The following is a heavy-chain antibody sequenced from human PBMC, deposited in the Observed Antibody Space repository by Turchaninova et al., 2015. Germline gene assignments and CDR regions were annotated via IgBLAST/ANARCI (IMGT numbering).Heavy chain of an antibody. J-gene: IGHJ4*02. CDR3: ARGMYSSSWDY. CDR2: INAGNGNT. D-gene: IGHD6-13*01. Sequence: QVQLVRFGAAGKKPGSDVKVSGKAAGYTFNGYAMHWVRQGTGQRIEWMGWINAGNGNTKYSQKFQGRVTITRDTSASTAYMELSSLRSEDTAVYYCARGMYSSSWDYWGQGTLVTVSS. V-gene: IGHV1-3*01. CDR1: GYTFNGYA.